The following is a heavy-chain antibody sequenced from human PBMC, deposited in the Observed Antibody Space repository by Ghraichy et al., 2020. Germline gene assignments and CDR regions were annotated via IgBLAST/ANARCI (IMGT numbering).Heavy chain of an antibody. V-gene: IGHV4-31*03. J-gene: IGHJ4*02. D-gene: IGHD5-18*01. CDR2: IYYSGST. CDR1: GGSISSGGYY. Sequence: SETLSLTCTVSGGSISSGGYYWSWIRQHPGKGLEWIGYIYYSGSTYYNPSLKSRVTISVDTSKNQFSLKLSSVTAADTAVYYCARATTLVDTAMVTVSYYFDYWGQGTLVTVSS. CDR3: ARATTLVDTAMVTVSYYFDY.